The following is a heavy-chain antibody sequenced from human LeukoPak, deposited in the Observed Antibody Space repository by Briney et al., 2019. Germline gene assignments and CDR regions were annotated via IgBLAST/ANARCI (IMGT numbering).Heavy chain of an antibody. J-gene: IGHJ4*02. D-gene: IGHD4-23*01. Sequence: PSGTLSLTCTVSSGSIFSSNWWSWVRQPPGKGLEWIGQIFHTGSTSYSPSLKSRVIISVDTSKNQFSLKLSPVLAADTAVYYCARVGVDHSGNIIKYFFDSWGQGALVTVSS. V-gene: IGHV4-4*02. CDR1: SGSIFSSNW. CDR3: ARVGVDHSGNIIKYFFDS. CDR2: IFHTGST.